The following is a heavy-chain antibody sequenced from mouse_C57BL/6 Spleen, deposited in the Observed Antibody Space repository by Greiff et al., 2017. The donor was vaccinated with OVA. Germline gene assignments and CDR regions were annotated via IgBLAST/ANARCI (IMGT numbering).Heavy chain of an antibody. D-gene: IGHD2-12*01. V-gene: IGHV5-4*01. J-gene: IGHJ2*01. CDR1: GFTFSSYA. Sequence: EVMLVESGGGLVKPGGSLKLSCAASGFTFSSYAMSWVRQTPEKRLEWVATISDGGSYTYYPDNVKGRFTISRDNAKNNLYLQMSHLKSEDTAMYYCARERRVFDYWGQGTTLTVSS. CDR2: ISDGGSYT. CDR3: ARERRVFDY.